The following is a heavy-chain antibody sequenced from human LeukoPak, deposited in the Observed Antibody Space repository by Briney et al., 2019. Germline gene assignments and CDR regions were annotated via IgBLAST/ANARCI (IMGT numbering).Heavy chain of an antibody. J-gene: IGHJ4*02. CDR3: ARARRYCGGDCFYYFDY. CDR1: GYTFTSYD. CDR2: MNPNSGNT. D-gene: IGHD2-21*02. Sequence: ASVKVSCKASGYTFTSYDINWVRQATGQGLEWMGWMNPNSGNTGYAQKFQGRVTMTRNTSISTAYMELSSLRSEDTAVYCCARARRYCGGDCFYYFDYWGQGTLVTVSS. V-gene: IGHV1-8*01.